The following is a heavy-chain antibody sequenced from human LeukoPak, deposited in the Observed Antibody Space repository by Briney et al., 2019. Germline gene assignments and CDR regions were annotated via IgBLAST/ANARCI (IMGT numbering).Heavy chain of an antibody. CDR1: GFTFSSYA. D-gene: IGHD1-26*01. V-gene: IGHV3-30*04. J-gene: IGHJ4*02. CDR3: ASLVGATLFDY. Sequence: GRSLRLSCAASGFTFSSYAMHWVRQAPGKGLEWVAVISYDGSNKYYADSVKGRFTISRDNSKNTLYLQMNSLRAEDTAVYYCASLVGATLFDYWGQGTLVTVSS. CDR2: ISYDGSNK.